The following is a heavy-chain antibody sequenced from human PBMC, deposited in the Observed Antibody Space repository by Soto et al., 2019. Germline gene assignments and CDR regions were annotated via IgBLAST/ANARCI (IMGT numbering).Heavy chain of an antibody. V-gene: IGHV6-1*01. CDR3: ARDEYGLAV. J-gene: IGHJ6*02. CDR1: GDSVSSNSAG. CDR2: TYYRSKWYN. Sequence: SQTLSLTCAISGDSVSSNSAGWNWIRQSPSRGLEWLGRTYYRSKWYNDYALSVKSRIRLNPDTSKNQFSLQLDSVTPNDTALDYCARDEYGLAVWGQGITVTLA.